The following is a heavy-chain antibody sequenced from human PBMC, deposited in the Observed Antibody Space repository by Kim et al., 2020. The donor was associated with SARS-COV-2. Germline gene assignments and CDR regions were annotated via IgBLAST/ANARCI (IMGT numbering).Heavy chain of an antibody. CDR1: GFTFSSYA. J-gene: IGHJ4*02. CDR3: AGGSRPVYAHIGYYFDY. CDR2: ISYDGSNK. V-gene: IGHV3-30-3*01. Sequence: GGSLRLSCAASGFTFSSYAMHWVRQAPGKGLDWVAVISYDGSNKYYADSVKGRFTISRDNSKNTLYLQMNSLRAEDTAVYYCAGGSRPVYAHIGYYFDYWGQGTLVTVSS. D-gene: IGHD1-26*01.